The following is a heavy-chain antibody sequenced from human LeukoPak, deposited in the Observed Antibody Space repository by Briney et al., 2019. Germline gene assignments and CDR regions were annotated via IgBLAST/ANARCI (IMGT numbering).Heavy chain of an antibody. CDR1: GYTFTGYY. CDR3: ARAHIITMVRGVRGSFDY. D-gene: IGHD3-10*01. CDR2: INPNSGGT. V-gene: IGHV1-2*02. J-gene: IGHJ4*02. Sequence: GASVKVSCKASGYTFTGYYMHWVRQAPGQGLEWMGWINPNSGGTNYAQKFQGRVTMTRDTSISTAYMELSRLRSDDTAVYYCARAHIITMVRGVRGSFDYWGQGTLSPSPQ.